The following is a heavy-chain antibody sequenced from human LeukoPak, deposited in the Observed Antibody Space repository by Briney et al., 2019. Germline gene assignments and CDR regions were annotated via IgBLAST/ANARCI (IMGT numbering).Heavy chain of an antibody. CDR3: AKLHGSGSYRFDF. V-gene: IGHV3-23*01. CDR1: GFTFDSYA. Sequence: GGSLRLSCEGSGFTFDSYAMSWVCQSPGKGLEWVSAVTGTGGNTYHADSVKDRFTISRDNSKNTVYLQMNSLRAEDTAIYYCAKLHGSGSYRFDFWGQGTLVTVSS. CDR2: VTGTGGNT. J-gene: IGHJ4*02. D-gene: IGHD3-10*01.